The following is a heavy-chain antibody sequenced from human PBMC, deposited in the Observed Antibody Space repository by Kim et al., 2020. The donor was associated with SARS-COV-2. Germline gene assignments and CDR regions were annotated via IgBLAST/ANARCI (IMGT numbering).Heavy chain of an antibody. CDR3: ARGMVAQDFDY. CDR2: T. D-gene: IGHD1-26*01. J-gene: IGHJ4*02. Sequence: TPSSPPFQGQVTISADKSISTAYLQWSSLKASDTTMYYCARGMVAQDFDYWGQGTLVTVSS. V-gene: IGHV5-51*01.